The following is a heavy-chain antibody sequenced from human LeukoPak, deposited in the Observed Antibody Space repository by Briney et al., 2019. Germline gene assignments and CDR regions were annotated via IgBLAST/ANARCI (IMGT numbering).Heavy chain of an antibody. D-gene: IGHD4-23*01. V-gene: IGHV4-61*02. CDR1: GGSISSGSYY. CDR3: ARERLYGGNSRFDY. J-gene: IGHJ4*02. Sequence: SETLSLTSTASGGSISSGSYYWSWIRQPAGKGLEWIGRIYTSGSTNYNPSLKSRVTISVDTSKNQFSLKLSSVTAADTAVYYCARERLYGGNSRFDYWGQGTLVTVSS. CDR2: IYTSGST.